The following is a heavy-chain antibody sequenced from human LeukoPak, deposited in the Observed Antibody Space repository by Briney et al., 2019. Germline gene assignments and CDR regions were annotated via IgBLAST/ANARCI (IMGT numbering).Heavy chain of an antibody. CDR2: ISNNGGYT. V-gene: IGHV3-23*01. Sequence: GGSLRLSCAASGFTFSSSAMSWDRQAPGKGLEWVSAISNNGGYTYYADSVQGRFTISRDNSKSTLCLQMNSLRAEDTAVYYCAKQLGYCSDGSCYFPYWGQGTLVTVSS. CDR1: GFTFSSSA. D-gene: IGHD2-15*01. CDR3: AKQLGYCSDGSCYFPY. J-gene: IGHJ4*02.